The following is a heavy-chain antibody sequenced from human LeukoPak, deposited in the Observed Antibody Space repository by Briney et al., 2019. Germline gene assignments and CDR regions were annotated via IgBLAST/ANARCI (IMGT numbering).Heavy chain of an antibody. D-gene: IGHD3-10*01. CDR3: ATDGTYGQGYFDF. CDR1: GFTFSDYY. J-gene: IGHJ4*02. V-gene: IGHV3-23*01. CDR2: ISGSGGTT. Sequence: PGGSLRLSCAASGFTFSDYYMSWIRQAPGKGLEWVSAISGSGGTTYYADSVQGRFTISRDTSKNTLFLQMNSLRAEDTALYYCATDGTYGQGYFDFWGLGTLVTVSS.